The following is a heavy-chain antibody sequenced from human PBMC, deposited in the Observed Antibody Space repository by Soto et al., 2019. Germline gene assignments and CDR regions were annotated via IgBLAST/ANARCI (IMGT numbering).Heavy chain of an antibody. J-gene: IGHJ1*01. V-gene: IGHV3-49*03. CDR1: GFTFGYYA. CDR2: IRSKAYGGTT. CDR3: TREDPDYYDSSGYYIGYFQH. Sequence: PGGSLRLSCTASGFTFGYYAMSWFRQAPGKGLEWVGFIRSKAYGGTTEYAASVKGRFTISRDDSKSIAYLQMNSLKTEDTAVYYCTREDPDYYDSSGYYIGYFQHWGQGTLVTVSS. D-gene: IGHD3-22*01.